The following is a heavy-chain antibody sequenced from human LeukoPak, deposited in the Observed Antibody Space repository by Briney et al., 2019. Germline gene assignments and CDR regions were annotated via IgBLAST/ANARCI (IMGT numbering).Heavy chain of an antibody. CDR2: MKSNSGDT. CDR1: GYTFTGYD. J-gene: IGHJ4*02. V-gene: IGHV1-8*01. CDR3: ARGEYSSSWYPFDN. Sequence: ASAKVSCKTSGYTFTGYDINWVRQAPGQGLEWMGWMKSNSGDTHFAQKFQGRVTMTRNTSISTAFMELSSLRSEDTAVYYCARGEYSSSWYPFDNWGQGSLVTVSS. D-gene: IGHD6-13*01.